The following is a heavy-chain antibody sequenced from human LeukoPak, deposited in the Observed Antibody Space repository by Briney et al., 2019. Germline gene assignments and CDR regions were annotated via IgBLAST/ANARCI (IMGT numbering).Heavy chain of an antibody. J-gene: IGHJ4*02. Sequence: ASVKVSCKASGYTFTGYYMHWVRQAPGQGLEWMGRINPNSGGTNYAQKFQGRVTMTRDKSISKAYMELSRLRSDDTAVYYCARWIAVAGNSNFDYWGQGTLVTVSS. D-gene: IGHD6-19*01. CDR1: GYTFTGYY. CDR2: INPNSGGT. V-gene: IGHV1-2*06. CDR3: ARWIAVAGNSNFDY.